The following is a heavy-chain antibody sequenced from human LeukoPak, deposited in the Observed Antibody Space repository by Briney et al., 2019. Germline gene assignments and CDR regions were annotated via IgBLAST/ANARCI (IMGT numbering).Heavy chain of an antibody. Sequence: GGSLRLSCAASGFTFSSYWMTWVRQAPGKGLEFVANIKEDGSDKYYVDSVKGRFTISRDNAKNSLYLQMNSLRAEDTAVYYCATSRVMIVVADPFDFWGQGTLVIVSS. CDR2: IKEDGSDK. CDR1: GFTFSSYW. V-gene: IGHV3-7*03. D-gene: IGHD3-22*01. CDR3: ATSRVMIVVADPFDF. J-gene: IGHJ4*02.